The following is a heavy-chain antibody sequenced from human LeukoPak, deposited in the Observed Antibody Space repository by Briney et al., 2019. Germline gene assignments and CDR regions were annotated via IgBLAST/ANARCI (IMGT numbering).Heavy chain of an antibody. Sequence: PGGSLRLSCAASGFTFSNYAMSWVRQAPGKGLEWVSAISGSGISTYYADSVKGRFTISRDNSKNTLYLQMNSLRVGDTAVYYCAKVPSVDYYNYYMDVWGKGSTVTVSS. V-gene: IGHV3-23*01. D-gene: IGHD4-23*01. CDR2: ISGSGIST. CDR3: AKVPSVDYYNYYMDV. CDR1: GFTFSNYA. J-gene: IGHJ6*03.